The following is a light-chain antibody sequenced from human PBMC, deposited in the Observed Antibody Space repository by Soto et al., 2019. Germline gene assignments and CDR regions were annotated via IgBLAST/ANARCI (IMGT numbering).Light chain of an antibody. V-gene: IGLV2-23*01. CDR1: TSDVGGYNL. CDR2: EDT. CDR3: SSYGGRNDLI. Sequence: QSVLTQPASVSGSPGQSITISCSGTTSDVGGYNLVSWYQQHTTKAPKLLIYEDTQRPSGVSSRFSGSKSGNTASLTVSGLQAEDEADYYCSSYGGRNDLIFGTGTKVTVL. J-gene: IGLJ1*01.